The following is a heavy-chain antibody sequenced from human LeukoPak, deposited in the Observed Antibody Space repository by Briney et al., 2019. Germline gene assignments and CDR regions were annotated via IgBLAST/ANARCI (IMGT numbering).Heavy chain of an antibody. Sequence: PSETLSLTCTVSGGSMNSYYWSWTRQPPGKGLEWIGYIYYSGSTNYNPSLKSRLTMSVDTSKNQFSLKLSSVTAADTAVYYCARHGSTYALRNWGQGTLVTVSS. J-gene: IGHJ4*02. CDR2: IYYSGST. D-gene: IGHD2-2*01. V-gene: IGHV4-59*08. CDR1: GGSMNSYY. CDR3: ARHGSTYALRN.